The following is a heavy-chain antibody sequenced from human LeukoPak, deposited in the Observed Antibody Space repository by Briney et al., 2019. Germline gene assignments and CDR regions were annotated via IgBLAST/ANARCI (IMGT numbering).Heavy chain of an antibody. V-gene: IGHV3-21*01. CDR2: ISSSSSYI. Sequence: GGSLRLSCAASGFTFSSYSMNCVRQAPGKGLEWVSSISSSSSYIYYADSVKGRFTISRDKAKNSMYLQMNSLRAEDTAVYYCARAPEDYYGSGSYYNSGYWGQGTLVTVSS. CDR1: GFTFSSYS. CDR3: ARAPEDYYGSGSYYNSGY. D-gene: IGHD3-10*01. J-gene: IGHJ4*02.